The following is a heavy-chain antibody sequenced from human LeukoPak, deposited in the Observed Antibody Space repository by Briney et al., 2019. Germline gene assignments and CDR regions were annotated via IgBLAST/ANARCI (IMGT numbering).Heavy chain of an antibody. CDR1: GYTFTGYY. D-gene: IGHD3-22*01. CDR3: ASSPEYYYDSSGPNDY. J-gene: IGHJ4*02. Sequence: GASVKVSCKASGYTFTGYYMHWVRQAPGQGLEWMGRINPNSGGTNYAQKFQGRVTMTRDTSISTAYMELRRLRSDDTAVYYCASSPEYYYDSSGPNDYWGQGTLVTVPS. CDR2: INPNSGGT. V-gene: IGHV1-2*06.